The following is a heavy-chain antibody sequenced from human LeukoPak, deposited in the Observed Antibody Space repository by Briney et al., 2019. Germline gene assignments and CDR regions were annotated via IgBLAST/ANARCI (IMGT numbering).Heavy chain of an antibody. J-gene: IGHJ3*01. CDR2: INPESGGT. D-gene: IGHD2/OR15-2a*01. CDR3: ARTFYDTLDSDAFDF. CDR1: GYTFTGYY. Sequence: ASVKVSCKASGYTFTGYYMHWVRQAPGQGLEWMGWINPESGGTNNTQKFQGRVTMTRETSISTAYMELSRLRSDDTAVYYCARTFYDTLDSDAFDFWGQGTMVIVSS. V-gene: IGHV1-2*02.